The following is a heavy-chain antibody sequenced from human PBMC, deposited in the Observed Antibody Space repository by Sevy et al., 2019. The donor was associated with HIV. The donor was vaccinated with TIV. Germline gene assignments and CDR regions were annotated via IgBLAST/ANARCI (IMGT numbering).Heavy chain of an antibody. D-gene: IGHD3-22*01. Sequence: GGSLRLSCAASGFTFGSYTLHWVRQAPGKGLEWVALISQTYDGSKKYYIDSVQGRFTISRDNSKNTLYLQMDSLRPEDTAAYYCARDNSGYFYFEYWGQGTLVTVSS. CDR1: GFTFGSYT. CDR2: ISQTYDGSKK. J-gene: IGHJ4*02. V-gene: IGHV3-30-3*01. CDR3: ARDNSGYFYFEY.